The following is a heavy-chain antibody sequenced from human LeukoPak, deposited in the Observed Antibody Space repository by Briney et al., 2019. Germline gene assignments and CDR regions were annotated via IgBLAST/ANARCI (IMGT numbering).Heavy chain of an antibody. V-gene: IGHV1-2*02. D-gene: IGHD4-11*01. CDR1: GYRFTGYY. CDR3: VSGYSDYADYYNYYMGV. J-gene: IGHJ6*03. Sequence: ASVKVSCKAFGYRFTGYYMHWVRQAPGQGLEWMGWINPNSGGTNYAQKFRGRVTMTRDTSITTVYLQLSRLESDDTAVYYCVSGYSDYADYYNYYMGVWGKGTTVTVSS. CDR2: INPNSGGT.